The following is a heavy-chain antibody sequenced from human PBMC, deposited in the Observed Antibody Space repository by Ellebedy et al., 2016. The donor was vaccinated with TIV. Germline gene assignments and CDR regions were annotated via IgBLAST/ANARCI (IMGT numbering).Heavy chain of an antibody. Sequence: AASVKVSCKASGYTFTSYDINWVRQATGQGLEWMGWMNPNSGNTGYAQKFQGRVTITRNTSLSTAYMELSSLRSEDTAVYYCARGPVATLIGLHYYYGMDVWGQGTTVTVSS. CDR1: GYTFTSYD. CDR2: MNPNSGNT. V-gene: IGHV1-8*03. D-gene: IGHD5-12*01. CDR3: ARGPVATLIGLHYYYGMDV. J-gene: IGHJ6*02.